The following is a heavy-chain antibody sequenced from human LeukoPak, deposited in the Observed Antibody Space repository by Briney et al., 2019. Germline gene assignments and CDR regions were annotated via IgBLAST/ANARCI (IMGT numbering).Heavy chain of an antibody. V-gene: IGHV3-74*01. J-gene: IGHJ4*02. CDR1: GFTFSSYW. D-gene: IGHD3-16*01. CDR2: INSDGSST. CDR3: VKTGGDYVWGSYFH. Sequence: GGSLRLSCAASGFTFSSYWMHWVRQAPGKGLVWVSRINSDGSSTSYADSVKGRFTISRDNSKNTLFLQMSSLRAEDTALYYCVKTGGDYVWGSYFHWGQGTLVTVSS.